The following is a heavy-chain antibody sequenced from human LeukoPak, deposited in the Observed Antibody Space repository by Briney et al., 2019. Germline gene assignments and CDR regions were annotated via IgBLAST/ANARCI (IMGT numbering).Heavy chain of an antibody. CDR2: IKRKVDGGTT. V-gene: IGHV3-15*01. D-gene: IGHD3-22*01. Sequence: GGSLRLSCAASGLTFSNAWMSWVRQAPGKGLEWVGRIKRKVDGGTTDYAAPVKGRLSISRDDSGNMLYLEMHSLKTEDTALYYCVTDYDSSGLRFDYWGQGTLVTVSS. CDR1: GLTFSNAW. CDR3: VTDYDSSGLRFDY. J-gene: IGHJ4*02.